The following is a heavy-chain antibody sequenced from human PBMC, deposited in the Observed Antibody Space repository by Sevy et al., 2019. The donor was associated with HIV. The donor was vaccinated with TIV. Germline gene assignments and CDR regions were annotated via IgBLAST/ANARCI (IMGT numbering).Heavy chain of an antibody. CDR3: AKDDILGYCSGGSCYPGY. J-gene: IGHJ4*02. CDR2: ILYGGGEK. D-gene: IGHD2-15*01. V-gene: IGHV3-30*18. CDR1: GFTFSSYA. Sequence: GGSLRLSCAASGFTFSSYAMHWVRQAPGKGLEWVAVILYGGGEKYYSYSVKGRFTISRDNSKNTLYLRMNSLRPEDTAVYYCAKDDILGYCSGGSCYPGYWGQGTLVTVSS.